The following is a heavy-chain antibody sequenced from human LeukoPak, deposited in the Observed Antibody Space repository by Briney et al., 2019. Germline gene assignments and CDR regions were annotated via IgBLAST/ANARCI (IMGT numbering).Heavy chain of an antibody. CDR3: ARLYGDSAY. J-gene: IGHJ4*02. Sequence: PSETLSLTCTVSGGSISSYYWSWIRQPPGKGLEWIGYIYYSGSTNYNPSLKSRVTISVDTSKNQFSLKLSSVTPADTAVYYCARLYGDSAYWGQGTLVTVSS. D-gene: IGHD4-17*01. V-gene: IGHV4-59*08. CDR2: IYYSGST. CDR1: GGSISSYY.